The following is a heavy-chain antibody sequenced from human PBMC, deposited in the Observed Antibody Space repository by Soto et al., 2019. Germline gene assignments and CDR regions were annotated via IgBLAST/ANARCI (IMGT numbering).Heavy chain of an antibody. V-gene: IGHV4-59*01. CDR3: ARGGIYYYDSSGYYDY. CDR2: IYYSGST. CDR1: GGSIGSYY. Sequence: SETLSLTCTVSGGSIGSYYWSWIRQPPGKGLEWIGYIYYSGSTNYNPSLKSRVTISVGTSKNQFSLKLSSVTAADTAVYYCARGGIYYYDSSGYYDYWGQGTLVTVSS. D-gene: IGHD3-22*01. J-gene: IGHJ4*02.